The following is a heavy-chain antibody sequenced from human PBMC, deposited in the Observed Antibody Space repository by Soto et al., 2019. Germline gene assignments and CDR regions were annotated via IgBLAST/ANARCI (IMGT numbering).Heavy chain of an antibody. D-gene: IGHD1-26*01. V-gene: IGHV3-7*01. CDR2: IRQDGGQR. J-gene: IGHJ6*04. CDR1: GFSFSAYW. Sequence: EVQLVESGGGFVQSGGSLRLSCGASGFSFSAYWMTWVRQAPGKGLEWVANIRQDGGQRTYGDSVKGRFTVSRDNAKNSVFLQMNGLTDDDTAVYYCARDDRPRSMDVWGKGTAVTVSA. CDR3: ARDDRPRSMDV.